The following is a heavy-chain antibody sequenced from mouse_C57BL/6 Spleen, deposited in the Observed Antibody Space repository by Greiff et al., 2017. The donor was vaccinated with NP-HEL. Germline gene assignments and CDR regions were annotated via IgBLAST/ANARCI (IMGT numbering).Heavy chain of an antibody. CDR1: GFTFSDYY. V-gene: IGHV5-16*01. CDR2: INYDGSST. Sequence: EVKLVESEGGLVQPGSSMKLSCTASGFTFSDYYMAWVRQVPEKGLEWVANINYDGSSTYYLDSLKSRFIISRDNAKNILYLQMSSLKSEDTATYYCARDSYYWYYFDYWGQGTTLTVSS. CDR3: ARDSYYWYYFDY. D-gene: IGHD1-1*01. J-gene: IGHJ2*01.